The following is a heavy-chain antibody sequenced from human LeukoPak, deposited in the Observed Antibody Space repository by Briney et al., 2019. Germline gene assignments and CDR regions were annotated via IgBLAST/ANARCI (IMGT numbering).Heavy chain of an antibody. V-gene: IGHV1-2*06. J-gene: IGHJ4*02. Sequence: ASVKVSCKASGYTFTSYYMHWVRQAPGQGLEWMGRINPNSGGTNYARKFQGRVTMTRDTSISTAYMELSRLRSDDTAVYYCARAVRGQQLVPGGYWGQGTLVTVSS. CDR1: GYTFTSYY. CDR2: INPNSGGT. D-gene: IGHD6-13*01. CDR3: ARAVRGQQLVPGGY.